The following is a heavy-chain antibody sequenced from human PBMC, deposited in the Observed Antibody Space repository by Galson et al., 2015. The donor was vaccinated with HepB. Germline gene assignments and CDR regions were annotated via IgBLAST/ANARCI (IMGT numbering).Heavy chain of an antibody. D-gene: IGHD3-3*01. CDR1: GFTFSNAW. V-gene: IGHV3-15*07. CDR2: IKSKSDGGTT. J-gene: IGHJ6*03. Sequence: SLRLSCAASGFTFSNAWMNWVRQAPGKGLEWVGRIKSKSDGGTTDYVAPVKGRFTISRDDSENTLYLQMNSLKTEDTAVYYCTTAGRIWSGYRYYHYYYMDVWGKGTTVTVSS. CDR3: TTAGRIWSGYRYYHYYYMDV.